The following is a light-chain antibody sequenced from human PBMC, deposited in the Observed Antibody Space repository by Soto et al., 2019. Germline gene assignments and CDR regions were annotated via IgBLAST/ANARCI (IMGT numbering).Light chain of an antibody. CDR1: QSVSSY. CDR2: DAS. CDR3: QQRSNWSYT. Sequence: EIVLTQSPATLSLSPGERATLSCRASQSVSSYLAWYQQKPGQAPRLLIYDASNRATGIPARFSGSGSGTDFTLTIHSLEPEDSAVSYCQQRSNWSYTFGQGTKLEIK. V-gene: IGKV3-11*01. J-gene: IGKJ2*01.